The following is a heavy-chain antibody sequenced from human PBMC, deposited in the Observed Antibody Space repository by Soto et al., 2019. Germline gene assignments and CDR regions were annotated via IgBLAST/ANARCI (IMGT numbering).Heavy chain of an antibody. D-gene: IGHD3-3*01. CDR2: INHSGST. J-gene: IGHJ5*02. CDR1: GGSFSGYY. Sequence: QVQLQQWGAGLLTPSETLSLTCAVYGGSFSGYYWSWIRQPPGKGLEWIGEINHSGSTNYNPSLKSRVTISVDTSKNQFSLELSSVTAADTAVYYCAIGRGRYYDFWSGYGRFDPWVQGTLVTVSS. V-gene: IGHV4-34*01. CDR3: AIGRGRYYDFWSGYGRFDP.